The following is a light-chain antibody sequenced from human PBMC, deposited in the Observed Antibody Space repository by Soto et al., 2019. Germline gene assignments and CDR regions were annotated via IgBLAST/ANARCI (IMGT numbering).Light chain of an antibody. J-gene: IGLJ1*01. CDR3: QTWGTGTSYV. V-gene: IGLV4-69*01. CDR2: LNSDGSH. Sequence: QLVLTQSPSASASLGASVKLTCTLSSGHSRYAIAWHQQQPEKGPRYLMKLNSDGSHSKGDGIPDRFSGSSSGAERYLTISSLQSEDEADYYCQTWGTGTSYVFGTGTKVTVL. CDR1: SGHSRYA.